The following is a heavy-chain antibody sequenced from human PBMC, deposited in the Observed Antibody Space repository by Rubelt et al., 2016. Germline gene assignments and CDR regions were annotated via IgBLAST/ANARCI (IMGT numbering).Heavy chain of an antibody. J-gene: IGHJ4*02. V-gene: IGHV3-30*04. CDR1: GFTFSNYA. CDR2: ISYDGSNK. Sequence: GQPGRSLRLSCAASGFTFSNYAMHWVRQVPGKGLEWVTVISYDGSNKYYADSVKGRFTISRDNSKNTLYLQMNSLRGEDTAVYYCAKEKSGSYPYYFDYWGQGTLVTVSS. D-gene: IGHD1-26*01. CDR3: AKEKSGSYPYYFDY.